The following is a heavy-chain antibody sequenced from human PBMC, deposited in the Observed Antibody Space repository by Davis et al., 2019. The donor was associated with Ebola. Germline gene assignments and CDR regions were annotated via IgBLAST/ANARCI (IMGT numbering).Heavy chain of an antibody. V-gene: IGHV4-61*09. CDR1: GGSISSGSYY. CDR3: ARKLHLGELSLRNWFDP. CDR2: IYTSGST. J-gene: IGHJ5*02. Sequence: PSETLSLTCTVSGGSISSGSYYWSWIRQPAGKGLEWIGHIYTSGSTNYNPSLKSRVTISVDTSKNQFSLKLSSVTAADTAVYYCARKLHLGELSLRNWFDPWGQGTLVTVSS. D-gene: IGHD3-16*02.